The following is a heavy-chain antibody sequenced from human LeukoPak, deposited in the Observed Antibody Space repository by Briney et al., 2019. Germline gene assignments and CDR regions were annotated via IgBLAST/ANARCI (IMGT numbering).Heavy chain of an antibody. CDR2: IRYDGSNK. CDR1: GFTFSSYG. CDR3: AKDRQYSSSSAFDY. J-gene: IGHJ4*02. Sequence: PGGSLRLSCAASGFTFSSYGMHWVRQAPGKGLEWVAFIRYDGSNKYYADSVKGRFTISRDNSKNTLYLQMNSLRAEDTAVYYCAKDRQYSSSSAFDYWGQGTLVTVSS. D-gene: IGHD6-6*01. V-gene: IGHV3-30*02.